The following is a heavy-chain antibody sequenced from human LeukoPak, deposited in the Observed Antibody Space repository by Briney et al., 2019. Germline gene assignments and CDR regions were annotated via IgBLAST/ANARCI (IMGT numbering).Heavy chain of an antibody. CDR3: ARDCEGPKAAAGGFRGMDV. J-gene: IGHJ6*02. D-gene: IGHD6-13*01. CDR2: INPNSGGT. CDR1: GYTFTGYY. V-gene: IGHV1-2*04. Sequence: GASVKVSCKASGYTFTGYYMHWVRQAPGQGLEWMGRINPNSGGTNYAQKFQGWVTMTRDTSISTAYMELSRLRSDDTAVYYCARDCEGPKAAAGGFRGMDVWGQGTTVTVSS.